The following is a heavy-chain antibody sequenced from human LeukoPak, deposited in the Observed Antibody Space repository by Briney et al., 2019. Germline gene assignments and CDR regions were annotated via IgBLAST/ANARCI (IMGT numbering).Heavy chain of an antibody. D-gene: IGHD2-2*01. CDR1: GFTFSSYA. V-gene: IGHV3-23*01. CDR3: AKGGETAAIGFYFDY. J-gene: IGHJ4*02. Sequence: GGSLRLSCAASGFTFSSYAMSWVRQAPGKGLEGVSAISGSGGSTYYADSVKGRFTISRDNSKNTLYLQMNSLRAEDAAVYYCAKGGETAAIGFYFDYWGQGTLVTVSS. CDR2: ISGSGGST.